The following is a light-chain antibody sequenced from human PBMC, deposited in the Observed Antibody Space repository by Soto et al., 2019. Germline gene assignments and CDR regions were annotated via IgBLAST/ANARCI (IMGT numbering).Light chain of an antibody. V-gene: IGKV3-20*01. CDR3: QQYGSSPPT. CDR2: GTS. J-gene: IGKJ1*01. CDR1: QSVSSSH. Sequence: LTQSPGTLSLSPGERATLSCRTSQSVSSSHLAWYQQKPGQAPSLLIYGTSSRAPDIPDRFRGSGSGTDFTLTISRLEPEDFAVYYCQQYGSSPPTFGQGTKVDIK.